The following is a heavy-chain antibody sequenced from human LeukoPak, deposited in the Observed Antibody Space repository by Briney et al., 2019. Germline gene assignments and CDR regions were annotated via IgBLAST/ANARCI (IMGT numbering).Heavy chain of an antibody. V-gene: IGHV4-59*01. CDR3: ARGATGSVGYFDL. J-gene: IGHJ2*01. D-gene: IGHD5-12*01. Sequence: SETLSLTCTVSGGSISSYYWSWIRQPPGKGLEWIGYIYYSGSTNYNPSLKSRVTISVDTSKNQSSLKLSSVTAADTAVYYCARGATGSVGYFDLWGRGTLVIVSS. CDR1: GGSISSYY. CDR2: IYYSGST.